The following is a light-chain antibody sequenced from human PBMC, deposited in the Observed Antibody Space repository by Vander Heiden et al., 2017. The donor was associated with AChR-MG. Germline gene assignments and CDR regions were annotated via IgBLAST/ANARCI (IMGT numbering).Light chain of an antibody. Sequence: QSVLTQPPSVSGAPGQRVNISCTGSSSNIGAGYDVQWYQQLPGTAPKLLIYGNTNRPSGVPDRFSASTSGTSASLAIAGLQAEDEAHYHCHSYDTSLGGGSVFGGGTKVTVL. CDR1: SSNIGAGYD. V-gene: IGLV1-40*01. J-gene: IGLJ3*02. CDR3: HSYDTSLGGGSV. CDR2: GNT.